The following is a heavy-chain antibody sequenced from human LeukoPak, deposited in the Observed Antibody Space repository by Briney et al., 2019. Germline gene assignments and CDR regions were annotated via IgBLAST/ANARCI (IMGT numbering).Heavy chain of an antibody. Sequence: GGSLRLSCAASGFTFSSYAMSWVRQAPGKGLEWVSAISGSGGSTYYADSVKGRFTISRDNSKNTLYLQMNSLRAEDTAVYYCATLSGSYGDAFDIRGQGTMVTVSS. J-gene: IGHJ3*02. CDR2: ISGSGGST. V-gene: IGHV3-23*01. CDR3: ATLSGSYGDAFDI. D-gene: IGHD1-26*01. CDR1: GFTFSSYA.